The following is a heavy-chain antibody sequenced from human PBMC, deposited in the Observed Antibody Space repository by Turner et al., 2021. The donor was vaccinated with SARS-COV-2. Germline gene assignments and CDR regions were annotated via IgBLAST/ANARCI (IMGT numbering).Heavy chain of an antibody. V-gene: IGHV3-23*01. CDR2: FDAGSYKT. CDR3: TRWDGFAAY. Sequence: EVQLLESGGGLVDPGGSLRLSCVASGFSLYTYGLTWVRQAPVKGLEWISGFDAGSYKTYYTVSVRSRFTFFRDYSKNAVYLQMNSLTAEDTAMYYCTRWDGFAAYWGQGTQVTVSS. D-gene: IGHD3-10*01. J-gene: IGHJ1*01. CDR1: GFSLYTYG.